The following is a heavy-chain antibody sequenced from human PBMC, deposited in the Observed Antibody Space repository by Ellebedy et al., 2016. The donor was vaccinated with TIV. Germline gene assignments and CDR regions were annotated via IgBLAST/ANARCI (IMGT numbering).Heavy chain of an antibody. D-gene: IGHD2-2*01. V-gene: IGHV3-7*01. J-gene: IGHJ4*02. Sequence: GESLKISCAASEFAFETDWMPWVRQAPGKGLEWVANINQEGSDKSYVDSVKGRFTIFRDNAKSSLYLQMNSLRAEDTAVDYWARGGATSSRYWKNWGQGALVTVSS. CDR1: EFAFETDW. CDR3: ARGGATSSRYWKN. CDR2: INQEGSDK.